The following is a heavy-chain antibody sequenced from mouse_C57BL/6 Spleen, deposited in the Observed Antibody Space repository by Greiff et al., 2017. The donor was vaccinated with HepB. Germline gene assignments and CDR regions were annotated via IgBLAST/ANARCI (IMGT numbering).Heavy chain of an antibody. V-gene: IGHV1-76*01. CDR1: GYTFTDYY. CDR3: ARGTGSLYYFDY. D-gene: IGHD4-1*01. J-gene: IGHJ2*01. Sequence: QVQLQQSGAELVRPGASVKLSCKASGYTFTDYYINWVKQRPGQGLEWIARIDPGSGNTYYNEKFKGKATLTAEKSSSTAYMQLSSLTSEDSAVYFCARGTGSLYYFDYWGQGTTLTVSS. CDR2: IDPGSGNT.